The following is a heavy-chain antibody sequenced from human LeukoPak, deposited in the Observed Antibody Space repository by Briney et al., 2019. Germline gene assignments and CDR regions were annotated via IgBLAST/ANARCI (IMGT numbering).Heavy chain of an antibody. CDR1: GGSFSGYY. Sequence: SETLSLTCAVYGGSFSGYYWSWLRQPPGKGLEWIGEINHSGSTNYNPSLKSRVTISVDTSKNQFSLKLSSVTAADTAVYYCARDRRYYDSSGYDHDAFDIWGQGTMVTVSS. D-gene: IGHD3-22*01. V-gene: IGHV4-34*01. CDR2: INHSGST. J-gene: IGHJ3*02. CDR3: ARDRRYYDSSGYDHDAFDI.